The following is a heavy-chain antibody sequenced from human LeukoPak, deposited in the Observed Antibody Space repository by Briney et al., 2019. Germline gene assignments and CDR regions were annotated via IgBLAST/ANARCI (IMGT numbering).Heavy chain of an antibody. Sequence: GGSLRLSCTGSGFTFGDYAMTWVRQAPGKGLEWVGFIGSQIYGGTPEYAASVKGRFTISRDESEGVAYLQMNSLKTEDTAVYYCTRDQTPYYWGQGTLVTVSS. CDR2: IGSQIYGGTP. J-gene: IGHJ4*02. V-gene: IGHV3-49*04. CDR1: GFTFGDYA. CDR3: TRDQTPYY.